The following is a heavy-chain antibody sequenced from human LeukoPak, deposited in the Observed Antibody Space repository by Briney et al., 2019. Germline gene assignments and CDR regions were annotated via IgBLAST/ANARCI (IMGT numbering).Heavy chain of an antibody. Sequence: GGSLRLSCAASGFTFSTYAMSWVRQAPGKGLEWVSAISGSGGSTYYADSVKGRFTISRDNSENTLYLQMNSLRAEDTAVYYRARLPYDFWSGSPDYWGQGTLVTVSS. V-gene: IGHV3-23*01. J-gene: IGHJ4*02. CDR2: ISGSGGST. D-gene: IGHD3-3*01. CDR1: GFTFSTYA. CDR3: ARLPYDFWSGSPDY.